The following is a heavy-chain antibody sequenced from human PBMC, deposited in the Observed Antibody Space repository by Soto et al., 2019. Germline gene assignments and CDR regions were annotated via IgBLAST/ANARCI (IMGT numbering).Heavy chain of an antibody. CDR1: GFTFSSYW. D-gene: IGHD2-2*01. J-gene: IGHJ6*02. CDR3: ARVGIVVVPAATSNYGMDV. CDR2: IKQDGSEK. Sequence: EVQLVESGGGLVQPGGSLRLSCAASGFTFSSYWMSWVRQAPGKGLEWVANIKQDGSEKYYVDSVKGRFTISRDNAKNSLYLQMNSLRAEDTAVYYCARVGIVVVPAATSNYGMDVWGQGTTVTVSS. V-gene: IGHV3-7*01.